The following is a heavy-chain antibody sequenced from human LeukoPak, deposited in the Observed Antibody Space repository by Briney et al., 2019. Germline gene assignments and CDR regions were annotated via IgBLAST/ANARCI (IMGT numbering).Heavy chain of an antibody. J-gene: IGHJ6*02. CDR2: ISYDGSNK. CDR3: ARDEGLRDGYNYDYYYGMDV. D-gene: IGHD5-24*01. Sequence: GGSLRLSCAASGFTFSSYAMHWVRQAPGKGLEWVAVISYDGSNKYYADSVKGRFTISRDNSKNTLYLQMNSLRAEDTAVYYCARDEGLRDGYNYDYYYGMDVWGQGTTVTVPS. V-gene: IGHV3-30-3*01. CDR1: GFTFSSYA.